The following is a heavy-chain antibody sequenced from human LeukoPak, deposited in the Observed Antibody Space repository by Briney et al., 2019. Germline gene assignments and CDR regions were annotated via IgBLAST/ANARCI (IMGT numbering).Heavy chain of an antibody. CDR3: ARAVSGWQAIDY. J-gene: IGHJ4*02. V-gene: IGHV3-74*01. Sequence: GGSLRLSCAASGLTFSISWMYWVRQAPGKGLVWVSDINSDGSNTRYADSVRGRFTISRDNAKEMVHLQMNSLRAEDTAVYYCARAVSGWQAIDYWGQGTLVTVSS. CDR2: INSDGSNT. CDR1: GLTFSISW. D-gene: IGHD6-19*01.